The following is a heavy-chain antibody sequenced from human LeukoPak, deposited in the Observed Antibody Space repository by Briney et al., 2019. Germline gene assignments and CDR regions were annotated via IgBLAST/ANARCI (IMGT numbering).Heavy chain of an antibody. J-gene: IGHJ5*02. CDR3: AKDAIPITIFGVVIGWFDP. Sequence: GGSLRLSCAASGFTFSSYAVSWVRQAPGKGLEWVSAISGSGGSTYYADSVKGRFTISRDNSKNTLYLQMNSLRAEDTAVYYCAKDAIPITIFGVVIGWFDPWGQGTLVTVSS. V-gene: IGHV3-23*01. CDR2: ISGSGGST. D-gene: IGHD3-3*01. CDR1: GFTFSSYA.